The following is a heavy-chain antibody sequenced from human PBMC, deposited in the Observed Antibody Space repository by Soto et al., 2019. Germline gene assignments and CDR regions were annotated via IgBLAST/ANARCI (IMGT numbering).Heavy chain of an antibody. CDR1: GFTFSSYW. D-gene: IGHD1-26*01. Sequence: EVQLVESGGGLVQPGGSLRLSCAASGFTFSSYWMHWVRQAPGKGLVWVSRINSDGSSTSYADSVKGRFTISRDNAKNTLYQQMNSLRAEDTAVYSCAREIRVGATRHDAFDIWGQGTMVTVSS. CDR2: INSDGSST. CDR3: AREIRVGATRHDAFDI. V-gene: IGHV3-74*01. J-gene: IGHJ3*02.